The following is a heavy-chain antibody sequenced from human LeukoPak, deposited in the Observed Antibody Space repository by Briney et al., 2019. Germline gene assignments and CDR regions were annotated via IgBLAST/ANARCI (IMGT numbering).Heavy chain of an antibody. CDR3: ARDIFWRFGDNAFDI. CDR1: GFTFSSYW. J-gene: IGHJ3*02. CDR2: IKQDGSEK. D-gene: IGHD3-10*01. Sequence: GGSLRLSCAASGFTFSSYWMSWVRQAPGKGLEWVANIKQDGSEKYYVDSVKGRFTISRDNAKNSLYLQMNGLRAEDTAVYYCARDIFWRFGDNAFDIWGQGTMVTVSS. V-gene: IGHV3-7*01.